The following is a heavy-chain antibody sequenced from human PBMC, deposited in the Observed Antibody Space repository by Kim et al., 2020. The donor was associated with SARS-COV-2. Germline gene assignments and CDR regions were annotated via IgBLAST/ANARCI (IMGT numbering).Heavy chain of an antibody. D-gene: IGHD3-10*01. CDR3: AREFTMVRGVSDAFDI. V-gene: IGHV3-21*01. J-gene: IGHJ3*02. Sequence: GGSLRLSCAASGFTFSSYSMNWVRQAPGKGLEWVSSISSSSSYIYYADSVKGRFTISRDNAKNSLYLQMNSLRAEDTAVYYCAREFTMVRGVSDAFDIWGQGTMVTVSS. CDR1: GFTFSSYS. CDR2: ISSSSSYI.